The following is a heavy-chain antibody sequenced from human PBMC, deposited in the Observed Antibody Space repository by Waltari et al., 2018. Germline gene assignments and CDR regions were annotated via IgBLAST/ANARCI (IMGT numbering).Heavy chain of an antibody. Sequence: QVQLVQSGAEVKKPGSSVKVSCKASGGAFGSYAITWVRLAPGHGLEWVGAGIPIYGTPNVEQKCKGRVTHTADESTTTAYMGLTSLKCEDTAIYYCARRNLRYACDIWGQGTLVTVSS. CDR3: ARRNLRYACDI. V-gene: IGHV1-69*12. CDR1: GGAFGSYA. CDR2: GIPIYGTP. J-gene: IGHJ3*02.